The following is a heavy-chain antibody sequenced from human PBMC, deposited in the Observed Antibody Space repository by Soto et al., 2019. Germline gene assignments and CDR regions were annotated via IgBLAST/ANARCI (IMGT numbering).Heavy chain of an antibody. D-gene: IGHD3-16*01. CDR2: IYSGGST. CDR1: GFTVSSNY. Sequence: GGSLRLSGAASGFTVSSNYMSWVRQAPGKGLEWVSVIYSGGSTYYADSVKGRFTISRENSKNTLYLQMNSLRAEDTAVYYCARVKGEELVGDYFDSWGEGTLVTVSS. CDR3: ARVKGEELVGDYFDS. J-gene: IGHJ4*02. V-gene: IGHV3-66*01.